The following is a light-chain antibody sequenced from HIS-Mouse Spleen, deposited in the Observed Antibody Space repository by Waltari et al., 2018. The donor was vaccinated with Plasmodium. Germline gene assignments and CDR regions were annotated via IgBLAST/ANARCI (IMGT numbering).Light chain of an antibody. J-gene: IGKJ3*01. Sequence: DIQMTQSPSSLSASVGDRITITCRASQSISSYLDWYQQKPGKAPKLLIYAASRLQSGVPSRCSCSGSGTDFTLTISSLQPEDFATYYCQQSYSTPLTFGPGTKVDIK. CDR1: QSISSY. CDR3: QQSYSTPLT. CDR2: AAS. V-gene: IGKV1-39*01.